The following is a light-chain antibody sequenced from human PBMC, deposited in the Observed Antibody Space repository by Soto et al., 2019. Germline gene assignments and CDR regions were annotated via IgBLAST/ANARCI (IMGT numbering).Light chain of an antibody. CDR2: DVG. CDR3: CSYAGSFTFV. CDR1: SSDVGYYNY. J-gene: IGLJ1*01. Sequence: QSALTQPRSVSGSHGQSVTISCTGTSSDVGYYNYVSWYQQHPGKAPKLMIYDVGKRPSGVPDRFSGSKSGNTASLTISGLQGEDEADYYCCSYAGSFTFVFGSGTKVTVL. V-gene: IGLV2-11*01.